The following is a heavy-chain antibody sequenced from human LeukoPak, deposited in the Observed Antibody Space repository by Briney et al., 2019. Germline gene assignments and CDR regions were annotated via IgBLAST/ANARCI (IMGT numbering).Heavy chain of an antibody. J-gene: IGHJ4*02. CDR1: GFTFSSYG. D-gene: IGHD2-15*01. CDR2: IWYDGSNK. V-gene: IGHV3-33*01. Sequence: GRSLRLSCAASGFTFSSYGRHWVRQAPGKGLEWVAVIWYDGSNKYYADSVKGRFTISRDNSKNTLYLQMNSLRVEDTAVYYCARGLGKYCSGGSCYPPANYWGQGTLDTVSS. CDR3: ARGLGKYCSGGSCYPPANY.